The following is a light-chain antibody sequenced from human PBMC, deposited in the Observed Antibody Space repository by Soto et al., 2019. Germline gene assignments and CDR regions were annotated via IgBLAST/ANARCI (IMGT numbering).Light chain of an antibody. CDR3: QQSHGSPXWT. CDR1: QNIGAF. V-gene: IGKV1-39*01. CDR2: AAS. J-gene: IGKJ1*01. Sequence: SQNIGAFVNWYQHKPGQAPKVLIYAASNLQSGVPSRFSGXRSGTDFTLTISSLQPEDFATYYCQQSHGSPXWTFGQGTKVDI.